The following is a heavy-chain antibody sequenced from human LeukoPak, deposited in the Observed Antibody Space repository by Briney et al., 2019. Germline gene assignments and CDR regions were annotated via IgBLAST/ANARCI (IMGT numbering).Heavy chain of an antibody. D-gene: IGHD2-2*01. CDR1: GGSISSSSYY. CDR2: IYYSGST. V-gene: IGHV4-39*07. CDR3: ARDWGDIVVVPAAPEDYYYYMDV. J-gene: IGHJ6*03. Sequence: PSETLSLTCTVSGGSISSSSYYWGWIRQPPGKGLEWIGIIYYSGSTYYNPSLKSRVTLSVDTSKNQFSLKLSSVTAADTAVYYCARDWGDIVVVPAAPEDYYYYMDVWGKGTTVTVSS.